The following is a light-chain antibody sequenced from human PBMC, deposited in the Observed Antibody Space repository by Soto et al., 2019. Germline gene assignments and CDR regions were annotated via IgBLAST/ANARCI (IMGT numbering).Light chain of an antibody. CDR1: QSVSSSY. Sequence: EIVLTQSPGTLSLSPGDRATLSCRASQSVSSSYLAWYQQKPGQAPRLLIYGASSRATGIPDRFSGSESGTDFTLTISRLEPEEFAVYYCQQYVASFTWTFGQGTKVEIK. CDR2: GAS. V-gene: IGKV3-20*01. CDR3: QQYVASFTWT. J-gene: IGKJ1*01.